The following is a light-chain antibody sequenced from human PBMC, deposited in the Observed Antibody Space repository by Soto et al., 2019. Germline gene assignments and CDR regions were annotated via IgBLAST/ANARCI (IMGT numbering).Light chain of an antibody. CDR3: QQRSNWPPT. V-gene: IGKV3-11*01. J-gene: IGKJ5*01. Sequence: EIVLTQSPATLSLCPGERATLSCGASQSVSSYLAWYQQKPGQAPRLLIYDASNRATGIPARFSGSGSGTDFTLTISSLDPEDFAVYYCQQRSNWPPTFGQGTRLEIK. CDR2: DAS. CDR1: QSVSSY.